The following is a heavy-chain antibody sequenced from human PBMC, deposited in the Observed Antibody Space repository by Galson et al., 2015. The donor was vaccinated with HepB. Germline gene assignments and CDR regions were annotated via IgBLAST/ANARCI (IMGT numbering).Heavy chain of an antibody. J-gene: IGHJ3*02. CDR1: GFTFSSYG. Sequence: SLRLSCAASGFTFSSYGMHWVRQAPGKGLEWVAVISYDGSNKYYADSVKGRFTISRDNSKNTLYLQMNSLRAEDTAVYYCYIAEEGGDAFDIWGQGTMVTVSS. CDR3: YIAEEGGDAFDI. D-gene: IGHD2-2*02. CDR2: ISYDGSNK. V-gene: IGHV3-30*03.